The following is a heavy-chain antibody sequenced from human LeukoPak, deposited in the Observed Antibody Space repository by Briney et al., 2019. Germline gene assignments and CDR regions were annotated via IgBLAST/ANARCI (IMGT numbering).Heavy chain of an antibody. Sequence: GASVKVSCKASGYTFTSYGISWVRQAPGQGLEWMGWISAYNGNTNCAQKLQGRVTMTTDTSTSTAYMELRSLRSDDTAVYYCARAEEVVIGPYYFDYWGQGTLVTVSS. CDR2: ISAYNGNT. V-gene: IGHV1-18*01. CDR1: GYTFTSYG. J-gene: IGHJ4*02. D-gene: IGHD3-22*01. CDR3: ARAEEVVIGPYYFDY.